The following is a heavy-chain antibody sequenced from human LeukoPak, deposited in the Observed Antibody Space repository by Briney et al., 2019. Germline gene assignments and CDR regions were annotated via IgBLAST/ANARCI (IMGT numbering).Heavy chain of an antibody. CDR2: IYYSGST. CDR1: GGSISSYY. CDR3: ARDLAIFGVVNYYGMDV. V-gene: IGHV4-59*01. J-gene: IGHJ6*02. Sequence: SETLSLTCTVSGGSISSYYWSWIRQPPGKGLEWIGYIYYSGSTNYNPSLKSRVTISVDTSKNQFSLKLSSVTAADTAVYYCARDLAIFGVVNYYGMDVWGQGTTVTVSS. D-gene: IGHD3-3*01.